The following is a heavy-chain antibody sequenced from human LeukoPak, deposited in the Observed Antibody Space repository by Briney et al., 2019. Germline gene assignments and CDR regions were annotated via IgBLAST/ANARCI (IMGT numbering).Heavy chain of an antibody. V-gene: IGHV4-39*07. CDR1: GGSISSSSYY. CDR2: INHSGST. J-gene: IGHJ5*02. Sequence: PSETLSLTCTVSGGSISSSSYYWGWIRQPPGKGLEWIGEINHSGSTNYNPSLKSRVTISVDTSKNQFSLKLSSVTAADTAVYYCARSRYGSGSYLYNWFDPWGQGTLVTVSS. CDR3: ARSRYGSGSYLYNWFDP. D-gene: IGHD3-10*01.